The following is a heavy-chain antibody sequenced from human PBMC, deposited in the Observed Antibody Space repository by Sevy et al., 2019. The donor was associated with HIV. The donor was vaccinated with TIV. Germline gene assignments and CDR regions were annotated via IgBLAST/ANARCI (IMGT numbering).Heavy chain of an antibody. CDR3: TRAGGDTVVVTTAIGILVMDV. CDR2: IKQDGSEK. CDR1: GVIFSKYW. V-gene: IGHV3-7*01. D-gene: IGHD2-2*02. J-gene: IGHJ6*02. Sequence: GGSLRLSCAASGVIFSKYWMSWFRQAPGKGREWGANIKQDGSEKYYVDSVKGGFTISRDNAKNSLYLQTNSLRVEDTAVYYCTRAGGDTVVVTTAIGILVMDVWGQGTTVTVSS.